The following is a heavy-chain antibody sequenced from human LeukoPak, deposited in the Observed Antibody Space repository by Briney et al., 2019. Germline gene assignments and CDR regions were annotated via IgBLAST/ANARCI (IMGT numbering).Heavy chain of an antibody. CDR2: INHSGST. CDR1: GGSISSSGYY. D-gene: IGHD7-27*01. CDR3: ARAGYWGLTVDY. Sequence: PSETLSLTCTVSGGSISSSGYYWGWIRQPPEKGLEWIGEINHSGSTNYNPSLKSRVTISVDTSKNQFSLKLSSVTAADTAVYYCARAGYWGLTVDYWGQGTLVTVSS. J-gene: IGHJ4*02. V-gene: IGHV4-39*07.